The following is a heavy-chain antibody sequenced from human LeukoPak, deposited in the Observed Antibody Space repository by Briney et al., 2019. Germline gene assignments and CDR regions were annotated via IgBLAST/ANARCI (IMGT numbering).Heavy chain of an antibody. CDR3: ARDRGLYSKWELPGCDY. Sequence: PGGSLRLSCAASGLTFSSYWMSWVRQAPGKGLEWVSYISSSGSTIYYADSVKGRFTISRDNAKNSLYLQMNSLRAEDTAVYYCARDRGLYSKWELPGCDYWGQGTLVTVSS. J-gene: IGHJ4*02. CDR1: GLTFSSYW. CDR2: ISSSGSTI. V-gene: IGHV3-48*04. D-gene: IGHD1-26*01.